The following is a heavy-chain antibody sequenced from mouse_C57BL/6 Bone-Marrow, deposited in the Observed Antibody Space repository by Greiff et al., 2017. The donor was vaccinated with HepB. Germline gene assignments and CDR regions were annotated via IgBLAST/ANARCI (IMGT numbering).Heavy chain of an antibody. D-gene: IGHD6-1*01. CDR2: IHPRSGNT. J-gene: IGHJ3*01. V-gene: IGHV1-81*01. Sequence: QVHVKQSGAELARPGASVKLSCKASGYTFTSYGISWVKQRTGQGLEWIGEIHPRSGNTYYNEKFKGKATLTADKSSSTAYMELRSLTSEDSAVYFCARGPLFAYWGQGTLVTVSA. CDR1: GYTFTSYG. CDR3: ARGPLFAY.